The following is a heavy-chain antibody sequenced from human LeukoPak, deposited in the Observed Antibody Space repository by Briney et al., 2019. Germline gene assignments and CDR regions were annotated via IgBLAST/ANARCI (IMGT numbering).Heavy chain of an antibody. D-gene: IGHD3-22*01. CDR2: IFDSGST. CDR1: GGSISSGDYY. CDR3: ATYDSSGYTDPDAFDI. Sequence: PSETLSLTCTVSGGSISSGDYYWSWIRQPPGKGLEWIGYIFDSGSTANNPSLKSRVTISVDTSKNQLSLKLTSVTAVDTAVYYCATYDSSGYTDPDAFDIWGQGTMVIVSS. V-gene: IGHV4-30-4*01. J-gene: IGHJ3*02.